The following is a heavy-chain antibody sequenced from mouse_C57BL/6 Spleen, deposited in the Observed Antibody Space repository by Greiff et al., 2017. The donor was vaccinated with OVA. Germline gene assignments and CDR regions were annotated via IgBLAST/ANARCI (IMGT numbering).Heavy chain of an antibody. CDR2: IRNKANGYTT. J-gene: IGHJ3*01. Sequence: EVQLMESGGGLVQPGASLRLSCAASGFTFTDYYMSWVRQPPGKAPEWLALIRNKANGYTTEYTASVKGRFTISRDNSQNILYLQRNTLRAEDSATYDCVKAVVSYDGAWCAYWGQGTLVTVSA. V-gene: IGHV7-4*01. CDR1: GFTFTDYY. CDR3: VKAVVSYDGAWCAY. D-gene: IGHD2-12*01.